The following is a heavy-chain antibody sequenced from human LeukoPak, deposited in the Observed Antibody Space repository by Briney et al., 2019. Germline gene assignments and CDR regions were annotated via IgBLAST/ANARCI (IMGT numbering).Heavy chain of an antibody. Sequence: ASVKVSCKASGYTFTGYYMHWVRQAPGQGLEWMGWINPNSGGTNCAQKFQGRVTMTRDTSISTAYMELSRLRSDDTAVYYCAREGVGADGDPWGQGTLVTVSS. CDR3: AREGVGADGDP. V-gene: IGHV1-2*02. D-gene: IGHD1-26*01. J-gene: IGHJ5*02. CDR2: INPNSGGT. CDR1: GYTFTGYY.